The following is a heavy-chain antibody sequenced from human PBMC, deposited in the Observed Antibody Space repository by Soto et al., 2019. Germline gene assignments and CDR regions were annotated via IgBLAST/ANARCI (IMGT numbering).Heavy chain of an antibody. Sequence: QVQLVQSGAEVKKPGSSVKVSCKASGGTFSNYAISWVRQAPGQGLEWMGGIIPIFGTANYAQKFQGRVTITADESTSTAYMELSSLRSADTAIYYWAVGSVDIVPTGMKPFDPWGQGTLVTVSS. CDR1: GGTFSNYA. V-gene: IGHV1-69*12. J-gene: IGHJ5*02. D-gene: IGHD5-12*01. CDR2: IIPIFGTA. CDR3: AVGSVDIVPTGMKPFDP.